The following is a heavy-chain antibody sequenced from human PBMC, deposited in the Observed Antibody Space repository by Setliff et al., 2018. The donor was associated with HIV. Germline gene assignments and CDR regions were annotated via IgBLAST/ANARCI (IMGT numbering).Heavy chain of an antibody. V-gene: IGHV4-39*07. CDR2: IYYSGST. Sequence: PSETLSLTCAVSGGSMSGVSSYWGWIRQPPGKGLEWIGSIYYSGSTYYNPSLKSRVTISIDTSKNEFSLKLSSVTAADTAVYYCARDGRHDRNSWFITHQYFKHWGQGTLVTVSS. CDR3: ARDGRHDRNSWFITHQYFKH. CDR1: GGSMSGVSSY. J-gene: IGHJ1*01. D-gene: IGHD6-13*01.